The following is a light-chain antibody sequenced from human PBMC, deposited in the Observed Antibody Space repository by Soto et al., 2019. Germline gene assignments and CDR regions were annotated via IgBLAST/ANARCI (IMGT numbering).Light chain of an antibody. V-gene: IGKV1-27*01. J-gene: IGKJ1*01. CDR1: QGITNY. Sequence: DIQMTQSPSSLSASVGDRVTITCRASQGITNYLAWYEQKPGKVPKLLIYAASSLQSGVPSRFSGSGSGTDFTLTISSRQPEDVATYYCRKYNSARLTFGQGTKVEIK. CDR2: AAS. CDR3: RKYNSARLT.